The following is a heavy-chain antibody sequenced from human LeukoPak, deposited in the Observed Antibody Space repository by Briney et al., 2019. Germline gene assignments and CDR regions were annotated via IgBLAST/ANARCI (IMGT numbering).Heavy chain of an antibody. J-gene: IGHJ4*02. CDR3: ARHADYGGYLDY. V-gene: IGHV4-59*08. Sequence: PSETLSLTCTVSGDSISGNYWTWIRQPPGKGLEWIGYIYYSGSTNYNASLKSRVTISVDTSKNQFSLKLSSVTAADTAVYYCARHADYGGYLDYWGQGTLVTVSS. CDR1: GDSISGNY. CDR2: IYYSGST. D-gene: IGHD4-23*01.